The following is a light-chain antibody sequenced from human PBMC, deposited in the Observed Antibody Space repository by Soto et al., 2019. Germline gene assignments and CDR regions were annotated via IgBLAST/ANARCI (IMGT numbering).Light chain of an antibody. Sequence: EIVMTQSPATLSVSPGERGTLSCRASQSVSSSLAWYQQKPGQAPRLLIYHASTGATGIPARFSGSGSGTDFTLTITSLQSEDFAVFYCLQYHHWPLTFGGGTKVDIK. V-gene: IGKV3-15*01. CDR3: LQYHHWPLT. CDR2: HAS. CDR1: QSVSSS. J-gene: IGKJ4*01.